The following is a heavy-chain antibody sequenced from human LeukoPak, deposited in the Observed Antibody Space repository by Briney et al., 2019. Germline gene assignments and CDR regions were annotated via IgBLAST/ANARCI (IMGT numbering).Heavy chain of an antibody. V-gene: IGHV5-10-1*01. Sequence: GESLKISCKGSGYAFTSYWITWVRQMPGKGLEWMGRIDPSDSHASYSPSLQGHVTISADKSINTAYLQWSSLKASDTAMYYCARHDCSGGSCPLAYWGQGTLVTVPS. D-gene: IGHD2-15*01. J-gene: IGHJ4*02. CDR3: ARHDCSGGSCPLAY. CDR1: GYAFTSYW. CDR2: IDPSDSHA.